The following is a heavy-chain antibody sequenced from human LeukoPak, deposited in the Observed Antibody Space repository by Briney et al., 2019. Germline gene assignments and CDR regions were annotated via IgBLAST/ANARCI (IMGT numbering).Heavy chain of an antibody. CDR3: ARGPTSSSWTRFDP. J-gene: IGHJ5*02. CDR1: GYTFTRYS. CDR2: INPSGAST. Sequence: GASVKVSCKASGYTFTRYSMHWVRQAPGQGLEWLGIINPSGASTSYAQKFQGRVTMTRDTSTSTVYMELSSLRCEDTAIYYCARGPTSSSWTRFDPWGQGTLVTVSS. D-gene: IGHD5-24*01. V-gene: IGHV1-46*01.